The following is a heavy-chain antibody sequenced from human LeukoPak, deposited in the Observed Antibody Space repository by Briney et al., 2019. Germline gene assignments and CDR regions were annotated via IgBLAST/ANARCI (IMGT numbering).Heavy chain of an antibody. D-gene: IGHD2-21*01. J-gene: IGHJ4*02. CDR1: GFSFSDHY. CDR3: TRDPDYGDPD. CDR2: ITSSGRST. Sequence: GGTLRLSCTASGFSFSDHYKTWMRQAPGKGLEWISYITSSGRSTDYADSVKGRFIISRDNAMNSLFLQMSSLRVDDTAVYYCTRDPDYGDPDWGQGTLVTVSS. V-gene: IGHV3-11*01.